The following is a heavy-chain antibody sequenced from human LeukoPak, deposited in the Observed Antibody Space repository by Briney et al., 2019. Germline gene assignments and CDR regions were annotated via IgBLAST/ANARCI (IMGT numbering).Heavy chain of an antibody. CDR1: GGSFSGYY. CDR2: VNHSGST. V-gene: IGHV4-34*01. Sequence: PSETLSLTCAVYGGSFSGYYWSWIRQPPGKGLEWIGEVNHSGSTNYNPSLKSRATISVDTPKNQFSLKLSSVTAADTAVYYCASRGAYSSGWPRPYYFDYWGQGPLVTVSS. J-gene: IGHJ4*02. D-gene: IGHD6-19*01. CDR3: ASRGAYSSGWPRPYYFDY.